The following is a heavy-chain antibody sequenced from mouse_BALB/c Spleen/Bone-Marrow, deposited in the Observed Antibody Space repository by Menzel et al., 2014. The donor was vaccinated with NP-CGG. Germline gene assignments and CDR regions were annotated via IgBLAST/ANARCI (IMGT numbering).Heavy chain of an antibody. J-gene: IGHJ4*01. V-gene: IGHV14-3*02. CDR2: IDPANGNT. D-gene: IGHD2-4*01. Sequence: EVKLVESGAELVKPGASVKLSCTASGFNIXDTYMHWVKQRPEQGLEWIGRIDPANGNTKYDPKFQGKATITADTSSNTAYLQLSSLTSEDTAVYYCAKYGGLRYAMDYWGQGTSVTVSS. CDR1: GFNIXDTY. CDR3: AKYGGLRYAMDY.